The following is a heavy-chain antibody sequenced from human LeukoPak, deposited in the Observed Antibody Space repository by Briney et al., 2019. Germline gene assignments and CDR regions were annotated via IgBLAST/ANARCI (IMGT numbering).Heavy chain of an antibody. CDR2: IIPILGIA. CDR1: GGTFSSYA. Sequence: SVKVSCKASGGTFSSYAISWVRQAPGQGLEWMGRIIPILGIANYAQKFQGRVTITADKSTSTAYMELSSLRSEDTAVYYCARSQIMVRGVFDYWGQGTLVTVSS. CDR3: ARSQIMVRGVFDY. J-gene: IGHJ4*02. D-gene: IGHD3-10*01. V-gene: IGHV1-69*04.